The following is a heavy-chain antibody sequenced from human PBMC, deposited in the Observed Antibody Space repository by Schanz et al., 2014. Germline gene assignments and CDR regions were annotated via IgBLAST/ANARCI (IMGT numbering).Heavy chain of an antibody. Sequence: QVQLVQSGAEVKKPGSSVKVSCKASGDTFRSYTINWVRHAPGQGLEWMGRIIPNVGIANYAQKFQGRVTITADKSTSTTYLEVNSLRSDDTAVYYCARDRGHVEQLVLEWYYAMDVWGQGTTVTVSS. J-gene: IGHJ6*02. D-gene: IGHD6-6*01. V-gene: IGHV1-69*08. CDR3: ARDRGHVEQLVLEWYYAMDV. CDR2: IIPNVGIA. CDR1: GDTFRSYT.